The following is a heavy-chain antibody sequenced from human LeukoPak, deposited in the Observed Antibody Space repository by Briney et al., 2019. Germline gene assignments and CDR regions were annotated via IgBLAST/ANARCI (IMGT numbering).Heavy chain of an antibody. CDR1: GFTFSTHA. V-gene: IGHV3-23*01. CDR2: SRGSGGIT. D-gene: IGHD3-10*01. CDR3: VKGAGSGSYSNWYFDL. Sequence: GGSLRLSCAPSGFTFSTHAMSWVRQAPGKGLEWVSTSRGSGGITYYADSVKGRFTISRDQSKNTLYLQMSSLRDEDTAFYFCVKGAGSGSYSNWYFDLWGRGTMVTVSS. J-gene: IGHJ2*01.